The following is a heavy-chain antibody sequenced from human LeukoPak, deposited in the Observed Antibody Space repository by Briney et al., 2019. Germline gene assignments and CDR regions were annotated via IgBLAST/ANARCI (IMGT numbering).Heavy chain of an antibody. Sequence: GGSLRLSCAASGFIFSTYTMNWVRQAPGKGLEWVSSISSTGSYISYADSLKGRFTISRDNAKNSVYLQMISLRAEDTAVYYCAKDHLPGIVVADRDYWGQGTLVTVSS. J-gene: IGHJ4*02. V-gene: IGHV3-21*01. CDR3: AKDHLPGIVVADRDY. CDR1: GFIFSTYT. CDR2: ISSTGSYI. D-gene: IGHD6-19*01.